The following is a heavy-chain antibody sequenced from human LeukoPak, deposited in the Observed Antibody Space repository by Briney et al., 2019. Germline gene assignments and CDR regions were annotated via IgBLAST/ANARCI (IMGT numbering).Heavy chain of an antibody. CDR2: INHSGST. CDR1: GGSFSGYY. CDR3: ARGRGYINDY. D-gene: IGHD1-1*01. Sequence: SETLSLTCAVYGGSFSGYYWSWIRQPPGKGLGWIGEINHSGSTNYNPSLKSRVTISVDTSKNQFSLKLSSVTAADTAVYYCARGRGYINDYWGQGTLVTVSS. J-gene: IGHJ4*02. V-gene: IGHV4-34*01.